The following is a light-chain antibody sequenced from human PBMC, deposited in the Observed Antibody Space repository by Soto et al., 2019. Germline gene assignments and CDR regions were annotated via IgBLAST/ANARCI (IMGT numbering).Light chain of an antibody. CDR2: WAS. Sequence: DIVMTQSPDSLAVSLGERATINCKSSQSVLYTSNNRNYLAWYRQKPGQPPKLLVYWASTRESGVPDRFSGSGSGTDFTLTISGLQAEDVAVYYCQQYYGTPITFGQGTRLEIK. J-gene: IGKJ5*01. CDR1: QSVLYTSNNRNY. CDR3: QQYYGTPIT. V-gene: IGKV4-1*01.